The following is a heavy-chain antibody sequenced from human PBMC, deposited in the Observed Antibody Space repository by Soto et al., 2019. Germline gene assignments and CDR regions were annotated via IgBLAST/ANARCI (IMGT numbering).Heavy chain of an antibody. J-gene: IGHJ6*02. CDR2: IIPIFGTA. D-gene: IGHD6-6*01. CDR1: GGTFSSYA. CDR3: ARDDLASRLVRGYYYYYGMDV. Sequence: ASVKVSCKASGGTFSSYAISWVRQAPGQGLEWVGGIIPIFGTANYAQKFQGRVTITADESTSTAYMELSSLRSEDTAVYYCARDDLASRLVRGYYYYYGMDVWGQGTTVTVSS. V-gene: IGHV1-69*13.